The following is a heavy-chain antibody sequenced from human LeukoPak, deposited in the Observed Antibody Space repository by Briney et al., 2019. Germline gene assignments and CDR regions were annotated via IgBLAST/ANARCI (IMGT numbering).Heavy chain of an antibody. Sequence: GESLKLSCKGSGYTFPSYWINWVRQMPGKGLEWMGSVDPSDSYTIYSPSFQGHVTISADKSISTAYLQWSSLKASDTAMYYCARQGGDYLYYFDNWGQGTLVTVSS. V-gene: IGHV5-10-1*01. J-gene: IGHJ4*02. D-gene: IGHD4-17*01. CDR3: ARQGGDYLYYFDN. CDR1: GYTFPSYW. CDR2: VDPSDSYT.